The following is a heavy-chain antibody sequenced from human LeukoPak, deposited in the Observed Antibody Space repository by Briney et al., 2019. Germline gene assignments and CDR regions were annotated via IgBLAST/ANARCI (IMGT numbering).Heavy chain of an antibody. J-gene: IGHJ4*02. Sequence: SETLSLTCAVYGGSFSGYYWSWIRPPPGKGLEWIGEINHSGSTNYNPSLKSQVTISVDTSKNQFSLKLSSVTAADTAVYYCARARVPEVPFGYWGQGTLVTVSS. V-gene: IGHV4-34*01. CDR1: GGSFSGYY. CDR2: INHSGST. D-gene: IGHD1-1*01. CDR3: ARARVPEVPFGY.